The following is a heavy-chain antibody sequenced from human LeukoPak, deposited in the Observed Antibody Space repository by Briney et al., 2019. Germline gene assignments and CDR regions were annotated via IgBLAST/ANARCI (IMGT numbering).Heavy chain of an antibody. Sequence: GGSLRLSCAASGFTFSSYSMNWVRQAPGKGLEWVSYISSSSSTIYYADSVKGRFTISRDNAKNSLYLQMKRLRAEDTAVYYCARVLFGCSGGSCYEGPVYWGQGTLVTVSS. CDR3: ARVLFGCSGGSCYEGPVY. V-gene: IGHV3-48*01. CDR1: GFTFSSYS. D-gene: IGHD2-15*01. CDR2: ISSSSSTI. J-gene: IGHJ4*02.